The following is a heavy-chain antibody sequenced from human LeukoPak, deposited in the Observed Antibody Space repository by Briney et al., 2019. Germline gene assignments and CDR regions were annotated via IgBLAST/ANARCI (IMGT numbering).Heavy chain of an antibody. D-gene: IGHD1-26*01. J-gene: IGHJ4*02. Sequence: ASVKVSCKASGYTFTSYGISWVRQAPGQGLEWMGWISAYNGNTNYAQKLQGRVTMTTDTSTSTAYMELRSLRSDDTAVYYCARVWINVGATPAIAYWGQGTLVTVSS. CDR2: ISAYNGNT. CDR3: ARVWINVGATPAIAY. CDR1: GYTFTSYG. V-gene: IGHV1-18*01.